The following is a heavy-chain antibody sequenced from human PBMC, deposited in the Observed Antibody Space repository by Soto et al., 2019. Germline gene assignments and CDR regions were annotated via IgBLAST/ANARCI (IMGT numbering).Heavy chain of an antibody. CDR2: ISSSGSTI. Sequence: LRLSCAASGFTFSSYEMNWVRQAPGKGLEWVSYISSSGSTIYYADSVKGRFTISRDNAKNSLYLQMNSLRAEDTAVYYCASPNYYDSSGYLYWGQGTLVTVSS. CDR3: ASPNYYDSSGYLY. V-gene: IGHV3-48*03. CDR1: GFTFSSYE. D-gene: IGHD3-22*01. J-gene: IGHJ4*02.